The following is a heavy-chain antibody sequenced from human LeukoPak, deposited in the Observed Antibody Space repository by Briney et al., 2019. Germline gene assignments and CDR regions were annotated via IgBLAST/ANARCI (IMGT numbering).Heavy chain of an antibody. CDR3: ARGYDFWSGYYTSDDYYGMDV. CDR1: GYTFTSYD. D-gene: IGHD3-3*01. V-gene: IGHV1-8*01. J-gene: IGHJ6*02. Sequence: GASVKVSCTASGYTFTSYDINWVRQATGQGLEWMGWMNPNSGNTGYAQKFQGRVTMTRNTSISTAYMELSSLRSEDTAVYYCARGYDFWSGYYTSDDYYGMDVWGQGTTVTVSS. CDR2: MNPNSGNT.